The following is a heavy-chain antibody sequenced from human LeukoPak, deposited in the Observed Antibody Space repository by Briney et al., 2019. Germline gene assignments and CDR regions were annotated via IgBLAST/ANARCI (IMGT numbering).Heavy chain of an antibody. CDR3: ARPYYYGSGSYYTALDY. CDR1: GFTFSSYA. CDR2: ISYDGSNK. D-gene: IGHD3-10*01. J-gene: IGHJ4*02. V-gene: IGHV3-30-3*01. Sequence: PGGSLRLSCAASGFTFSSYAMSWVRQAPGKGLEWVAVISYDGSNKYYADSVKGRFTISRDNSKNTLYLQMNSLRAEDTAVYYCARPYYYGSGSYYTALDYWGQGTLVTVSS.